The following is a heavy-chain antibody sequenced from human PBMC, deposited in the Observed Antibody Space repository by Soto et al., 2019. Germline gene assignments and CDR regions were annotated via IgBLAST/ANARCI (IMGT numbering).Heavy chain of an antibody. J-gene: IGHJ6*02. CDR1: GFTFSVSA. Sequence: QVQVVESGGGVVQPGTSLRLSCAASGFTFSVSAIHWVRQAPGKGLEWVAVISSDGSHQYYADSVRGRFTISRDNPKNMQYLQMNSLRAEDTAVYYCARPYCRSTRCYLYYYGMDVWGPGTTVTVSS. CDR2: ISSDGSHQ. D-gene: IGHD2-2*01. CDR3: ARPYCRSTRCYLYYYGMDV. V-gene: IGHV3-30-3*01.